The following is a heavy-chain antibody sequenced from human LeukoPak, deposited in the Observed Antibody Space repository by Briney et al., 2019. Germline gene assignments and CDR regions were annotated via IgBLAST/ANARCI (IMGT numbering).Heavy chain of an antibody. CDR3: ANRDYVY. V-gene: IGHV3-23*01. CDR1: GGSISSSSYY. D-gene: IGHD4-17*01. CDR2: ISGSGGST. J-gene: IGHJ4*02. Sequence: ETLSLTCTVSGGSISSSSYYWGWIRQAPGKGLEWVSAISGSGGSTYYADSVKGRFTISRDNSKNTLYLQMNSLRAEDTAVYYCANRDYVYWGQGTLVTVSS.